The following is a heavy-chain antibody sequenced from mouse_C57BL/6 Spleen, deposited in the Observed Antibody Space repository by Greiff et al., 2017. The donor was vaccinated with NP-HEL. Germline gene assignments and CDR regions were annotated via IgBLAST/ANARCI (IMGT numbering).Heavy chain of an antibody. CDR3: AKALNWDDYAMDY. J-gene: IGHJ4*01. Sequence: QVQLKESGPGLVQPSQSLSITCTVSGFSLTSYGVHWVRQSPGKGLEWLGVIWRGGSTDYNAAFMSRLSITKDNSKSQVFFKMNSLQADDTAIYYCAKALNWDDYAMDYWGQGTSVTVSS. CDR2: IWRGGST. V-gene: IGHV2-5*01. CDR1: GFSLTSYG. D-gene: IGHD4-1*02.